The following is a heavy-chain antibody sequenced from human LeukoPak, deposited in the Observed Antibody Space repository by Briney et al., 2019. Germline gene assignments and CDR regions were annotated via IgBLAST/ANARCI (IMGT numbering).Heavy chain of an antibody. Sequence: SETLSLTCAVYGGSFSGYYWSWIRQPPGKGLEWIGEINHSGSTNYNPSLKSRVSISVDTSKNQFSLRLNSVTAADTAMYYCARLGGGGDFDYWGQGTLVTVSS. J-gene: IGHJ4*02. CDR3: ARLGGGGDFDY. D-gene: IGHD1-26*01. V-gene: IGHV4-34*01. CDR1: GGSFSGYY. CDR2: INHSGST.